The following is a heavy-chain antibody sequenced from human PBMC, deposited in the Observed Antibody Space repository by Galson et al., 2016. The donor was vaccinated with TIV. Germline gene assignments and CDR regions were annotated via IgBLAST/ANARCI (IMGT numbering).Heavy chain of an antibody. CDR2: ILPTSGTT. CDR3: ARDIPCGGTCYFFDD. J-gene: IGHJ4*02. Sequence: SVKVSCKASGGTFKNDPINWVRQAPGQGLEWMGGILPTSGTTNYAQRFQDRVSITTDESTSTVYMELSSLTSDDTAAYYCARDIPCGGTCYFFDDWGQGTLVAVSS. V-gene: IGHV1-69*05. CDR1: GGTFKNDP. D-gene: IGHD3-16*01.